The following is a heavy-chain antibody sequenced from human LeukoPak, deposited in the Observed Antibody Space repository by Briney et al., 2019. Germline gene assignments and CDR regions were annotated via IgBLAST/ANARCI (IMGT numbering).Heavy chain of an antibody. V-gene: IGHV4-38-2*02. CDR3: ARDRPGGSSLDY. CDR1: GFSISNDYY. D-gene: IGHD6-13*01. J-gene: IGHJ4*02. Sequence: SETLSLTCTVSGFSISNDYYWTWLRQPPGKGLEWIGGIYHSGTTYYNPSLKSRVTISVDTSKNQFSLKLSSVTAADTAVYYCARDRPGGSSLDYWGQGTLVTVSS. CDR2: IYHSGTT.